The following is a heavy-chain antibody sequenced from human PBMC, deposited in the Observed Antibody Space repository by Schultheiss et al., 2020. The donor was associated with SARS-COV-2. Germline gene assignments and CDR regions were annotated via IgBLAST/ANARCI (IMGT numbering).Heavy chain of an antibody. V-gene: IGHV3-23*01. CDR2: ISGSGGST. D-gene: IGHD3-16*02. J-gene: IGHJ4*02. CDR1: GFTFSSYA. Sequence: GESLKISCAASGFTFSSYAMSWVRQAPGKGLEWVSAISGSGGSTYYADSVKGRFTISRDNAKNSLYLQMNSLRAEDTAVYYCAREPGASYDYIWGSYRPRPFDYWGQGTLVTVSS. CDR3: AREPGASYDYIWGSYRPRPFDY.